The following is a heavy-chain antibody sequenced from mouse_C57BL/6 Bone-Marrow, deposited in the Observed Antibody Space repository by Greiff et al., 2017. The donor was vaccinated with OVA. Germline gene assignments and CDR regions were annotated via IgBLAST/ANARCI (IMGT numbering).Heavy chain of an antibody. CDR2: IDPEDGDT. J-gene: IGHJ3*01. D-gene: IGHD1-1*01. CDR3: TIHYYGRWFAY. CDR1: GFNINDYY. V-gene: IGHV14-1*01. Sequence: EVKLMESGAELVRPGASVKLSCTASGFNINDYYMHWVKQRPEQGLEWIGRIDPEDGDTEYAPKFQGKATMTADTSSNTAYLQLSSLTSEDTAVYYCTIHYYGRWFAYWGQGTLVTVSA.